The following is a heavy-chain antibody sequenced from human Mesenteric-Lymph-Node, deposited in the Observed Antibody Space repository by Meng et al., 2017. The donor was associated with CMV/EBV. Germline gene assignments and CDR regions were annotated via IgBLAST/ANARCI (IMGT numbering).Heavy chain of an antibody. D-gene: IGHD2-2*01. CDR1: GGTFSSYT. CDR2: IIPILGIA. J-gene: IGHJ5*02. CDR3: AHHFSGGGPHSRLVVPAAMWGRGFDP. Sequence: SVKVSCKASGGTFSSYTISWVRQAPGQGLEWMGRIIPILGIANYAQKFQGRVTITADKSTSTAYMELSSLRSEDTAVYYCAHHFSGGGPHSRLVVPAAMWGRGFDPWGQGTLVTVSS. V-gene: IGHV1-69*02.